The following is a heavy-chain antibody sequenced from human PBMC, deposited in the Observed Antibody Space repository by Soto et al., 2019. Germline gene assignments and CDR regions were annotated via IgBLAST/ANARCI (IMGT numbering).Heavy chain of an antibody. Sequence: ASVKVSCKASGYTFTGYYMHWVRQAPGQGLEWMGWINPNSGGTNYAQKFQGWVTMTRDTSISTAYMELSRLRSDDTAVYYCARGPEGDYYYCYVMAVWGQGTTVIVSS. J-gene: IGHJ6*01. CDR1: GYTFTGYY. CDR3: ARGPEGDYYYCYVMAV. V-gene: IGHV1-2*04. CDR2: INPNSGGT. D-gene: IGHD3-16*01.